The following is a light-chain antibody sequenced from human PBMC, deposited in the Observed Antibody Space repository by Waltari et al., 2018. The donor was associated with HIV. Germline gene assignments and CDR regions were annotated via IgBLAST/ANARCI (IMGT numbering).Light chain of an antibody. CDR1: SSDVGGYNY. CDR2: DVT. CDR3: CAYAGTYTV. V-gene: IGLV2-11*03. J-gene: IGLJ2*01. Sequence: VTISCTGTSSDVGGYNYVSWYQQHPGKAPKLIIYDVTKRPSGVPDRFSGSKSGKTASLTISGLQAEDEADFYCCAYAGTYTVFGGGTTLTVL.